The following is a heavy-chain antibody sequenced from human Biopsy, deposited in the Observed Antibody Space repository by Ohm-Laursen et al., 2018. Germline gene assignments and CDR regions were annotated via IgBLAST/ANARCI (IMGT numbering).Heavy chain of an antibody. D-gene: IGHD3-3*01. J-gene: IGHJ4*02. V-gene: IGHV4-39*01. CDR3: ARQVDFWSGYVDY. Sequence: SQTLSLTCTVSGGSISDSTYHWGWIRQSPGKGLEWIGNIYYRGNTDYSPSLKSRLTISVDTSNNQFSLKLRSVTAADTAVYYCARQVDFWSGYVDYWGQGTLVAVSS. CDR2: IYYRGNT. CDR1: GGSISDSTYH.